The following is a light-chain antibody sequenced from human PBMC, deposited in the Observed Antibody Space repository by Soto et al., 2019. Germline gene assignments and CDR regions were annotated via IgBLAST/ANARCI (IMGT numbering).Light chain of an antibody. CDR1: QGITTH. V-gene: IGKV1-39*01. J-gene: IGKJ4*01. Sequence: IHMTHSPSSLSASLWYSFTITFRASQGITTHINWFQQKAGKAPNLLISAASSLQSGVPSRFSGSGSGRDFTLTITSLQPEDSATYYCQQSYTTPLTFGGGTKVDIK. CDR3: QQSYTTPLT. CDR2: AAS.